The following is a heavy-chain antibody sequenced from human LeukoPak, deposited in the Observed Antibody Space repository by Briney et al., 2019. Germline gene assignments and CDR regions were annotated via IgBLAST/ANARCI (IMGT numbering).Heavy chain of an antibody. CDR2: ISYDGSNK. CDR1: GFTFSSYA. CDR3: ARVMGDVDTAIDY. D-gene: IGHD5-18*01. V-gene: IGHV3-30-3*01. J-gene: IGHJ4*02. Sequence: PGRSLRLSCAASGFTFSSYAMHWVRQAPGKGLEWVAVISYDGSNKYYADSVKGRFTISRDNSKNTLYLQMNSLRAEDTAVYYCARVMGDVDTAIDYWGQGTLVTVSS.